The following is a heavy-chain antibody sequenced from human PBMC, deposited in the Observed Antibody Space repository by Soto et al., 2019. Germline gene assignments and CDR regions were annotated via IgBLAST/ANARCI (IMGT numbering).Heavy chain of an antibody. CDR1: GFSFTSYW. Sequence: GESLKISCKGSGFSFTSYWITWVRQKPGKGLEWMGRIDPSDSQTYYSPSFRGHVTISATKSITTVFLQWSSLRASDTAMYYCARQIYDSDTGPNFQYYFDSWGQGTPVTVSS. CDR2: IDPSDSQT. V-gene: IGHV5-10-1*01. CDR3: ARQIYDSDTGPNFQYYFDS. J-gene: IGHJ4*02. D-gene: IGHD3-22*01.